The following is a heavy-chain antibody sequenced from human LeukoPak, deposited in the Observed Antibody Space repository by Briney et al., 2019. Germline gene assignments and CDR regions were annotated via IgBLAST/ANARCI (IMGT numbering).Heavy chain of an antibody. CDR1: GITLSNYG. J-gene: IGHJ4*02. D-gene: IGHD3-10*01. CDR2: ISGSGGAT. Sequence: PGGSLRLSCAVSGITLSNYGMSWVRQVPGKGLEWVAGISGSGGATYYADSVKGRFTISRDNPKNTLYLQMNSLRAEDTAVYFCAKRGVVIRVILVGFHKEAYYFDSWGQGALVTVSS. V-gene: IGHV3-23*01. CDR3: AKRGVVIRVILVGFHKEAYYFDS.